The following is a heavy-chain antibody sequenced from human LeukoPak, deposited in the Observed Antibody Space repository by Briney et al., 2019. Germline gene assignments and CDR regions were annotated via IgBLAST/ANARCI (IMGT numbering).Heavy chain of an antibody. Sequence: GGSLRLSCAASGFTFSSYGMHWVRQAPGKGLEWVAVIWYDGSNKYYADSVKGRFTISRDNSKNTLYLQMNSLRAEDTAVYYCARDNDGGRAFDIWGQGTMVTVSS. CDR1: GFTFSSYG. V-gene: IGHV3-33*01. CDR3: ARDNDGGRAFDI. J-gene: IGHJ3*02. D-gene: IGHD4-23*01. CDR2: IWYDGSNK.